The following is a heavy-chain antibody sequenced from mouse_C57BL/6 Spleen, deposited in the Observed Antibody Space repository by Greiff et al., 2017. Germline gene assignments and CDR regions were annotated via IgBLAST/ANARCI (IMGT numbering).Heavy chain of an antibody. Sequence: VKLMESGPGLVAPSQSLSITCTVSGFSLTSYGVHWVRQPPGKGLEWLVVIWSDGSTTYNSAPKSRLSISKDNSKSQVFLKMNSLQTDDTAMYYCARSYYSNYVGYAMDYWGQGTSVTVSA. CDR3: ARSYYSNYVGYAMDY. V-gene: IGHV2-6*03. CDR2: IWSDGST. D-gene: IGHD2-5*01. CDR1: GFSLTSYG. J-gene: IGHJ4*01.